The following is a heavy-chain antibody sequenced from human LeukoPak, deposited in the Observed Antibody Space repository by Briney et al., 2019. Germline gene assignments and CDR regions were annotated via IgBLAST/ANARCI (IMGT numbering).Heavy chain of an antibody. CDR1: GFTFSSYA. Sequence: PGGSLRLSCSASGFTFSSYAMHWVRQAPGKGLEYVSAISSNGGSTYYADSVKGRFTISRDNSKNTLYLQMNSLRVDDTAVYYCAKDRKVYQDWGQGTLVTVSS. D-gene: IGHD2-8*01. J-gene: IGHJ4*02. V-gene: IGHV3-64*04. CDR2: ISSNGGST. CDR3: AKDRKVYQD.